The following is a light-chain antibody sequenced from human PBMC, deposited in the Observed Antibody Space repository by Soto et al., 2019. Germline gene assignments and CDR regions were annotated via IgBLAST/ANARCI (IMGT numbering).Light chain of an antibody. CDR1: QTINKN. Sequence: DIHMTQAPSSLSASVGDSVTITCRASQTINKNLNWYHQKPGQAPNLLIYSASDFQRRVPSRFSDSGSGTEFTLTISGLQPEDFATYYCQQSFSTPYTFGQGT. J-gene: IGKJ2*01. CDR2: SAS. V-gene: IGKV1-39*01. CDR3: QQSFSTPYT.